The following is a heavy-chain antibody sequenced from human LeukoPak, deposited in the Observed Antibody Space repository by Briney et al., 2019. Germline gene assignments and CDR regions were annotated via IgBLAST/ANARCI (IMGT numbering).Heavy chain of an antibody. CDR2: INPSGGGT. V-gene: IGHV1-46*01. J-gene: IGHJ4*02. CDR1: GYTFTSYY. CDR3: ARDIVEGSGSYPVGDY. Sequence: ASVKVSCKASGYTFTSYYMHWVRQAPGQGLEWMGIINPSGGGTSYAQKFQGRVTMTRDTSTSTVYMELSSLRSEDTAVYYCARDIVEGSGSYPVGDYWGQGTLVTVSS. D-gene: IGHD3-10*01.